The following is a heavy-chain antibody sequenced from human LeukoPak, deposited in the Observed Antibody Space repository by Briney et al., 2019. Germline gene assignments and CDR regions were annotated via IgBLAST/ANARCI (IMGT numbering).Heavy chain of an antibody. CDR3: ARQGPGYSFSY. CDR1: GGSISSSSYY. J-gene: IGHJ4*02. D-gene: IGHD5-18*01. Sequence: SETLSLTCTVSGGSISSSSYYWGWIRQTPGKGLEWIGSIYYSGSTYYNPSLKSRVTISVDTSKNQFSLKLSSVTAADTAVYYCARQGPGYSFSYWGQGTLVTVSS. V-gene: IGHV4-39*01. CDR2: IYYSGST.